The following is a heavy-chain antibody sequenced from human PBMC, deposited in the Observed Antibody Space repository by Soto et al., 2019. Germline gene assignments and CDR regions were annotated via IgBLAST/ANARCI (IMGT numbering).Heavy chain of an antibody. J-gene: IGHJ4*02. CDR2: ISSKGGST. Sequence: GGSLRLSCAASGFTFSSYAMHWVRQAPGKGLEYVLAISSKGGSTYYANSVKGRFTISRDNSKNTLYLQMGSLSAEDMAVYYCARVGQLVSFYYFDYWGQGTLVTVSS. CDR1: GFTFSSYA. D-gene: IGHD6-13*01. V-gene: IGHV3-64*01. CDR3: ARVGQLVSFYYFDY.